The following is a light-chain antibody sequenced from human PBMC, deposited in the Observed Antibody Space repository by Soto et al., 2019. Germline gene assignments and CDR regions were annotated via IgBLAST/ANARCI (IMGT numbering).Light chain of an antibody. CDR3: LQHNSYPRT. V-gene: IGKV1-17*01. CDR1: QGIRNA. CDR2: AAS. Sequence: DLQMTQSPSSLSASVGDRVTITCRASQGIRNALAWYQQKPGKAPKRLIYAASSLHSGVPSRFSGSGSGTEFTLTISSLQPEDFATYYCLQHNSYPRTFGQGTKVEIK. J-gene: IGKJ1*01.